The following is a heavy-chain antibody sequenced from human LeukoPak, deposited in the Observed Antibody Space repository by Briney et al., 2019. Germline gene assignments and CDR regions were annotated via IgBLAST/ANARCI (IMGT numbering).Heavy chain of an antibody. CDR2: ISSSSYI. D-gene: IGHD6-19*01. CDR1: GFTFSSYS. J-gene: IGHJ4*02. V-gene: IGHV3-21*01. CDR3: ARDHLVAVTVNY. Sequence: GGSLRLSCAASGFTFSSYSMNWVRQAPGKGLEWVSSISSSSYIYYADSVKGRFTISRDNAKNSLYLQMNSLRAEDTAVYYCARDHLVAVTVNYWGQGTLVTVSS.